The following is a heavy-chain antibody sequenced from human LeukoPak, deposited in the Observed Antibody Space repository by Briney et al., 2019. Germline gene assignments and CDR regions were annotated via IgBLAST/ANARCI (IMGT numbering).Heavy chain of an antibody. CDR3: ARGSSGYKVLYYFDY. V-gene: IGHV5-51*01. CDR2: IYPGDSDT. CDR1: GYSFTSYW. Sequence: GESLKISCKGSGYSFTSYWIGWVRQMPGKGLEWMGIIYPGDSDTGYSPSFQGQVTISADKSISTAYLQWSSLKASDTAMYYCARGSSGYKVLYYFDYWGQGTLVTVSS. J-gene: IGHJ4*02. D-gene: IGHD3-22*01.